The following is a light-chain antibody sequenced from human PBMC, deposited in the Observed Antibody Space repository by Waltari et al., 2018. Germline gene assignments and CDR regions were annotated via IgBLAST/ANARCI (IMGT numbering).Light chain of an antibody. CDR3: QSYDSSLSGSV. V-gene: IGLV1-40*01. Sequence: QSVLAQPPSVSGAPGQRVTISCSGSSSNIGAGSDVHWYQHLPGTAPKLLIYGNSKRPSGVPDRVSGSKSGTSASLAITGLQAEDEADYYCQSYDSSLSGSVFGGGTKLTVL. J-gene: IGLJ3*02. CDR2: GNS. CDR1: SSNIGAGSD.